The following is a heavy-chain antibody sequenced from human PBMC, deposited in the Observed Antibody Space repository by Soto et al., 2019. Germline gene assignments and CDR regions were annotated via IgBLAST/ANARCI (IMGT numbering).Heavy chain of an antibody. J-gene: IGHJ3*02. CDR2: ISGSGGTT. Sequence: GGSLRLSCVGSGFSFSSYAMNWVRQAPGQGLEWVSGISGSGGTTFYADSVKGRFTISRDNSKNTLYLQMNSLRAENTAVYYCAKDLGYTSSWYYALHIWGQGTMVTVSS. CDR3: AKDLGYTSSWYYALHI. D-gene: IGHD6-13*01. V-gene: IGHV3-23*01. CDR1: GFSFSSYA.